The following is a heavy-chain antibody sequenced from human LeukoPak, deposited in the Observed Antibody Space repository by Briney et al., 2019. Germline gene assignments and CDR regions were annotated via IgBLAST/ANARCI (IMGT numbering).Heavy chain of an antibody. J-gene: IGHJ5*02. D-gene: IGHD5-18*01. V-gene: IGHV3-48*02. CDR1: GFTFSSYS. CDR2: ISSSSTI. CDR3: ARSRIHWLGFDP. Sequence: GGSLRLSCAASGFTFSSYSMNWVRQAPGKGLEWVPYISSSSTIYYADSVKGRFTISRDNAKNSLYLQMNSLRDEDTAVYYCARSRIHWLGFDPWGQGTLVTVSS.